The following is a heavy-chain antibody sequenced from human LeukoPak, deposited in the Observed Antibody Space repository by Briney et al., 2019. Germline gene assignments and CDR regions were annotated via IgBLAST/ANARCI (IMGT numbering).Heavy chain of an antibody. CDR2: MNPNSGNT. CDR1: GYTFTSYD. Sequence: ASVKVSCKASGYTFTSYDINWVRQATGQGLEWMGWMNPNSGNTGYAQKFQGRVTMTRNTSISTAYMELSSLRSEDTAVYYCARAMYSGSWYEGGPNWFDPWGQGTLVTVSS. CDR3: ARAMYSGSWYEGGPNWFDP. D-gene: IGHD6-13*01. V-gene: IGHV1-8*02. J-gene: IGHJ5*02.